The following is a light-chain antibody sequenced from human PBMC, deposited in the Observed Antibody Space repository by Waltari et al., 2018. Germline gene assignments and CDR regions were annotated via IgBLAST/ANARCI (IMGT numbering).Light chain of an antibody. CDR1: SLRTYY. J-gene: IGLJ2*01. V-gene: IGLV3-19*01. Sequence: SSELTQDPAVYVALGQTVRITCQGDSLRTYYASWYQQRPGQAPVLVIYGKNNRPSGIPDRFSGSSSGNTASLTISGAQAEDEADYYCNSRDSSGNHVLFGGGTKLTVL. CDR3: NSRDSSGNHVL. CDR2: GKN.